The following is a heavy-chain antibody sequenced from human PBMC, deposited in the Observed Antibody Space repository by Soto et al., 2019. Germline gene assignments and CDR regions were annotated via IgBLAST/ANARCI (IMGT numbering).Heavy chain of an antibody. CDR3: ARALVGARSPPSSY. J-gene: IGHJ4*02. CDR1: GFTFSSYA. Sequence: PGGSLRLSCAASGFTFSSYAMHWVRQAPGKGLEWVAVISYDGSNKYYADSVKGRFTISRDNSKNTLYLQMNSLRAEDTAVYYCARALVGARSPPSSYWGQGTLVTVS. D-gene: IGHD1-26*01. V-gene: IGHV3-30-3*01. CDR2: ISYDGSNK.